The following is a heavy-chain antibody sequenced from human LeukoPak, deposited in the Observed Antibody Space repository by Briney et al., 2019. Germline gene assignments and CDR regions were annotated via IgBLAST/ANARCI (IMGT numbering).Heavy chain of an antibody. CDR1: GFAFGSYA. CDR3: ARVVVEPTSSWFDP. Sequence: GTSLRLSCEASGFAFGSYAMHWVRQAPGRGLEWVAVISHDGDNTNSGESVRGRFTLSRDNLKNTLYLQMNSLRAEDTAVYYCARVVVEPTSSWFDPWGQGALVTVSS. CDR2: ISHDGDNT. J-gene: IGHJ5*02. D-gene: IGHD1-14*01. V-gene: IGHV3-30-3*01.